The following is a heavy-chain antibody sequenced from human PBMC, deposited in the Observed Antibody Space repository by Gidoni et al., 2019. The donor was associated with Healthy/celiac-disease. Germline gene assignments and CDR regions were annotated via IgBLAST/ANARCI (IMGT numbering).Heavy chain of an antibody. V-gene: IGHV1-18*01. J-gene: IGHJ5*02. D-gene: IGHD2-2*01. CDR1: GYTFTSYG. Sequence: QVQLVQSGAEVKKPGASAKVSCKASGYTFTSYGISWVRQAPGQGLEWMGWISAYNGNTNYAQKLQGRVTMTTDTSTSTAYMELRSLRSDDTAVYYCARDPSIVVVPAAISDDKGWFDPWGQGTLVTVSS. CDR2: ISAYNGNT. CDR3: ARDPSIVVVPAAISDDKGWFDP.